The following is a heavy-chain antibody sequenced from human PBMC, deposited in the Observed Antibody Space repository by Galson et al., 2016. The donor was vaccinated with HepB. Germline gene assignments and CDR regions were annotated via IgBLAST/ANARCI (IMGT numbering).Heavy chain of an antibody. CDR2: ISSISTYI. V-gene: IGHV3-21*01. CDR3: VREYF. D-gene: IGHD2/OR15-2a*01. J-gene: IGHJ1*01. Sequence: SLRLSCAGSGFTFSRYSINWVRQAPGKGLEWVSSISSISTYIDYADSVKGRFTISRDNTNNSVYLRMNDLRVDDTALYYCVREYFWGQGTPVTVSS. CDR1: GFTFSRYS.